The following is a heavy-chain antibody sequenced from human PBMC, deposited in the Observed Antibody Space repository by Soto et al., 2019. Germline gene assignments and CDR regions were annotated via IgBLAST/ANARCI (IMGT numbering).Heavy chain of an antibody. CDR2: INTDGSST. CDR3: ARSPGGYYIE. J-gene: IGHJ3*01. V-gene: IGHV3-74*01. D-gene: IGHD3-9*01. Sequence: EVQLVESGGGLVQPWGSLRLSCKESGFSFSTDWMHWVRQGPVKGLVWVSRINTDGSSTNYVDSVKGRFTISRDNAKYTLYLQMNSLRGEDTAVYYCARSPGGYYIEWVQGTMVTVSS. CDR1: GFSFSTDW.